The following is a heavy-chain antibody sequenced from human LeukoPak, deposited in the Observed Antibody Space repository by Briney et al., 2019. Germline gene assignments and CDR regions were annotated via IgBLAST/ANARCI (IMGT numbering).Heavy chain of an antibody. CDR3: AKEGGYYYGSGKGYYFDY. CDR2: ISGSGGST. J-gene: IGHJ4*02. V-gene: IGHV3-23*01. D-gene: IGHD3-10*01. Sequence: GVSLRLSCAASGFTFSSYAMSWVRQAPGKGLEWVSAISGSGGSTYYADSVKGRFTISRDNSKNTLYLQMNSLRAEDTAVYYCAKEGGYYYGSGKGYYFDYWGQGTLVTVSS. CDR1: GFTFSSYA.